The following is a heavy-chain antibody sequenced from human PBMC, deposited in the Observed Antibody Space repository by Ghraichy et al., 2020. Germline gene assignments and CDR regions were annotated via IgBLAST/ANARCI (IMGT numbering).Heavy chain of an antibody. CDR3: ARWDGGRSFDY. D-gene: IGHD4-23*01. CDR2: ISNDGSKT. J-gene: IGHJ4*02. V-gene: IGHV3-30*03. CDR1: GLTLSRYG. Sequence: GGSLRLSCAASGLTLSRYGMHWVRQAPGKGLEWVAYISNDGSKTNHADSVKGRFTISRDNTKNTLYLQMNSLREEDTAVYYCARWDGGRSFDYWGQGTLVTVSS.